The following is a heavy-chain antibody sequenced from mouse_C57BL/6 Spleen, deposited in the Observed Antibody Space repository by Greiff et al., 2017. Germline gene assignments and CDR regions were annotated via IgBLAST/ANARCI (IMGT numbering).Heavy chain of an antibody. CDR3: ARQGGFLYYFDY. V-gene: IGHV1-18*01. J-gene: IGHJ2*01. CDR1: GYTFTDYN. CDR2: INPNNGGT. D-gene: IGHD6-1*01. Sequence: VQLQQSGPELVKPGASVKIPCKASGYTFTDYNLDWVKQSHGKSLEWIGDINPNNGGTIYNQKCKGKATLTVDKASSTAYMELLSLTSEDTAVYYCARQGGFLYYFDYWGQGTTLTVAS.